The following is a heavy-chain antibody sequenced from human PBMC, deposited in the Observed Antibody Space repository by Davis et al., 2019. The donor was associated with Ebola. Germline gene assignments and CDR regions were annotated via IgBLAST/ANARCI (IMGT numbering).Heavy chain of an antibody. Sequence: PGGSLRLSCAASGFTFSSYAMHWVRQAPGKGLEWVAVISYDGSNKYYADSVKGRFTISRDNAKNSLYLQMNSLRAEDTAVYYCARVIVGATWGHFDYWGQGTLVTVSS. J-gene: IGHJ4*02. D-gene: IGHD1-26*01. CDR3: ARVIVGATWGHFDY. CDR1: GFTFSSYA. CDR2: ISYDGSNK. V-gene: IGHV3-30-3*01.